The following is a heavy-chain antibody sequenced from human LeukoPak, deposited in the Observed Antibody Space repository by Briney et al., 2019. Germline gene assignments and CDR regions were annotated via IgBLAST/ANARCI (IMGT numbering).Heavy chain of an antibody. J-gene: IGHJ4*02. V-gene: IGHV4-34*01. Sequence: SETLSLTCAVYGGSFSGYYWSWIRQPPGKGLEWIGEINHSGSTNYNPSLKTRVTISVDTSKNQFSLNLTSVTAADTAVYYCARGPRGNRPFDYWGQGTLVTVSS. CDR1: GGSFSGYY. CDR3: ARGPRGNRPFDY. CDR2: INHSGST. D-gene: IGHD1-14*01.